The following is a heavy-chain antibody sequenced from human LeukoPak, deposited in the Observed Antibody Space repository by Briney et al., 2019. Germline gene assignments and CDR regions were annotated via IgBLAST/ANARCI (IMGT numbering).Heavy chain of an antibody. J-gene: IGHJ5*02. D-gene: IGHD3-3*01. Sequence: SVKVSCKASGGTFSSYAISWVRQAPGQGLEWMGGIIPIFGTANYAQKFQGRATITTDESTSTAYMELSSLRSEDTAVYYCARDNRDRITIFGVVPNWFDPWGQGTLVTVSS. V-gene: IGHV1-69*05. CDR2: IIPIFGTA. CDR1: GGTFSSYA. CDR3: ARDNRDRITIFGVVPNWFDP.